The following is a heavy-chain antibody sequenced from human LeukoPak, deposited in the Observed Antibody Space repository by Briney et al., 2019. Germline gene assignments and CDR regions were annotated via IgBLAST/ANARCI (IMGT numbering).Heavy chain of an antibody. V-gene: IGHV4-39*01. J-gene: IGHJ5*02. CDR2: IYYRGST. D-gene: IGHD2-2*01. Sequence: SETLSLTCTVSGGSISSSPYYWGWIHQPPGKGLEWIGTIYYRGSTYSNPSLNSRVTISLDTSKNQFSLRLRSVTAADTALYYCARHYLSDGILSTFDPWGQGTLVTVSS. CDR3: ARHYLSDGILSTFDP. CDR1: GGSISSSPYY.